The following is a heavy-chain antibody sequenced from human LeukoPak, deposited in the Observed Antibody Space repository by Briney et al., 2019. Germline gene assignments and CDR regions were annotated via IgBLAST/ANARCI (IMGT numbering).Heavy chain of an antibody. Sequence: PSETLSLTCAVSGGSFSGFRWHWIRQPPGKGLEWIGEINHSGSTNYNLSLKSRVTISVDTSKNQFSLKLSSVTAADTAVYYCARAGVVVVATAAAFDIWGQGTMVTVSS. CDR1: GGSFSGFR. V-gene: IGHV4-34*01. D-gene: IGHD2-15*01. CDR2: INHSGST. CDR3: ARAGVVVVATAAAFDI. J-gene: IGHJ3*02.